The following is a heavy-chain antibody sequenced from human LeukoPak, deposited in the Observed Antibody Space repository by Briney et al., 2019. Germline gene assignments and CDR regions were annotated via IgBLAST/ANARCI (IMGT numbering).Heavy chain of an antibody. CDR3: ARYNSSNWYVVDY. CDR2: IYYSGTT. V-gene: IGHV4-59*01. CDR1: GGSISSYY. D-gene: IGHD6-13*01. J-gene: IGHJ4*02. Sequence: SETLSLTCTVSGGSISSYYWTWIRQPPGKGLEWIGYIYYSGTTNYNPSLKSRVTISVDTSKNQFSLKLSSATAADTAVYYCARYNSSNWYVVDYWGQGTLVTVSS.